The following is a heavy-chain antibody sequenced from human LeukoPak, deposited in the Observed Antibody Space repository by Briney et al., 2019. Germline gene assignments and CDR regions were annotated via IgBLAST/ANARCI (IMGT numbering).Heavy chain of an antibody. D-gene: IGHD3-22*01. CDR3: VKTLSSGYYFGN. J-gene: IGHJ4*02. CDR1: GFTFSGFA. V-gene: IGHV3-64D*09. Sequence: GGSLRLSCSASGFTFSGFAMHWVRQAPGKGLEYVSTVTHDGGSTYYADSVKGRFTISRDNSKNTLYLQMSSLRPEDTAVYYCVKTLSSGYYFGNWGQGTLATVSS. CDR2: VTHDGGST.